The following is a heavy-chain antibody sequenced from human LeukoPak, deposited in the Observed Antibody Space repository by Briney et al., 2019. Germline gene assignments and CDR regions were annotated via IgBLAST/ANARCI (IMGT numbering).Heavy chain of an antibody. CDR2: INWNGGSI. Sequence: GGSLRLSCAASGFTFDDYSMSWVRQAPGKGLEWVSGINWNGGSIGYADSMQGRFTISRDNAKNSLYLQMNSLRADDTALYYCARAQNYDSSGYLDYWGQGALVTVSS. CDR1: GFTFDDYS. J-gene: IGHJ4*02. D-gene: IGHD3-22*01. CDR3: ARAQNYDSSGYLDY. V-gene: IGHV3-20*04.